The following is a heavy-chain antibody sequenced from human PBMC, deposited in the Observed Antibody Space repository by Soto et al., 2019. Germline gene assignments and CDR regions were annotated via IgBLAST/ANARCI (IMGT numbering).Heavy chain of an antibody. J-gene: IGHJ6*03. CDR3: ARDRGAFYYVFMDV. Sequence: EGQLVESGGGLVQPGGSLRLSCAASGFTFSIYRMNWVRQAPGKGLEWVSYISTSSDSMYYADSVKGRFTISRDNAKNSLYLEMTSLRAEDTAVYYCARDRGAFYYVFMDVWGKGTTVTVSS. CDR1: GFTFSIYR. CDR2: ISTSSDSM. D-gene: IGHD3-10*02. V-gene: IGHV3-48*01.